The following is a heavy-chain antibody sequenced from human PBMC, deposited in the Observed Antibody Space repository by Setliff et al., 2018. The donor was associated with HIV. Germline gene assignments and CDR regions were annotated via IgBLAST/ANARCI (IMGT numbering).Heavy chain of an antibody. J-gene: IGHJ4*02. V-gene: IGHV1-3*01. CDR1: GGTFSSYA. Sequence: ASVKVSCKASGGTFSSYAISWVRQAPGQGLEWMGWINAGNGNTKYSQKFQGRVTITRDTSAKIAYMELSSLTSEDTAVYYCARDIYDSGWFTLEYWGQGTLVTVSS. CDR3: ARDIYDSGWFTLEY. CDR2: INAGNGNT. D-gene: IGHD6-19*01.